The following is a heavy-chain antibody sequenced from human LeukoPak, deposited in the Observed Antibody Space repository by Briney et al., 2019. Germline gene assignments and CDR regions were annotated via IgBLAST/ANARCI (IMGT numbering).Heavy chain of an antibody. CDR2: IKQDGSEK. CDR3: ARDLLRATTDY. D-gene: IGHD5-24*01. CDR1: GFTFTTYW. V-gene: IGHV3-7*01. J-gene: IGHJ4*02. Sequence: PGGSLRLSCAASGFTFTTYWMSWVRQAPGKGLEWVANIKQDGSEKYYVDSVKGRFTISRDNAKNSMYLQMNSLRAEDTAVYYCARDLLRATTDYWGQGTLVTVSS.